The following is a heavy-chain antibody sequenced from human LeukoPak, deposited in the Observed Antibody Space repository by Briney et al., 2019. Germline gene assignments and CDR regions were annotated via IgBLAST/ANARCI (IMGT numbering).Heavy chain of an antibody. CDR1: GGSISSYY. D-gene: IGHD4-17*01. CDR3: ARDKIGDSNGGLDY. V-gene: IGHV4-59*01. J-gene: IGHJ4*02. Sequence: SETLSLTCTVSGGSISSYYWSWIRQPPGKGLEWIGYIYYSGSTNYNPSLKSRVTISVDTSKNQFSLKLSSVTAADTAVYYCARDKIGDSNGGLDYWGQGTLVTVSS. CDR2: IYYSGST.